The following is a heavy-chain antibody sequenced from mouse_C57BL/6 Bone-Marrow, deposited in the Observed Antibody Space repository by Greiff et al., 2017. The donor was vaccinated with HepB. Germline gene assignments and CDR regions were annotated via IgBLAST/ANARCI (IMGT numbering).Heavy chain of an antibody. CDR3: ERGNWDDAY. CDR2: ISSGGSYT. V-gene: IGHV5-6*02. Sequence: EVKVEESGGDLVKPGGSLKLSRAASGFTFSSYGMSWVRQTPYKRLEWVATISSGGSYTYYPASVKGRFTISRDNAKNDLYLQMSSLKSEDTDMYYCERGNWDDAYWGQGTLVTVSA. D-gene: IGHD4-1*01. J-gene: IGHJ3*01. CDR1: GFTFSSYG.